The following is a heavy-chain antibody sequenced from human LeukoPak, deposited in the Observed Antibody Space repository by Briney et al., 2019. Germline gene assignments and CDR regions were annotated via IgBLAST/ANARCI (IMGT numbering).Heavy chain of an antibody. CDR3: ARAGTCSSTSCDGGIEY. CDR1: GFTSSSYS. Sequence: GGSLRLSCAASGFTSSSYSMNWVRQAPGKGLDWVSSISSSSSYIYYADSVKGRFTISRDNAKNSLYLQMDSLRVEDTAVYYCARAGTCSSTSCDGGIEYWGQGTLVTVSS. D-gene: IGHD2-2*01. J-gene: IGHJ4*02. V-gene: IGHV3-21*01. CDR2: ISSSSSYI.